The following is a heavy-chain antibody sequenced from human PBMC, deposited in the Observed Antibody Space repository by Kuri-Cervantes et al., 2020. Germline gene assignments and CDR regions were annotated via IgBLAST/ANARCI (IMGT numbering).Heavy chain of an antibody. CDR1: GGSISGYY. CDR3: ARVVDYCTTGYCYYMDV. Sequence: SETLSLTCTVSGGSISGYYWSWIRQPPGKGLEWIGEINHSGSTNYNPSLKSRVTISVDTSKNQFSLKLSSVTAADTAVYYCARVVDYCTTGYCYYMDVWAKGTTVTVSS. J-gene: IGHJ6*03. V-gene: IGHV4-34*01. D-gene: IGHD3-16*01. CDR2: INHSGST.